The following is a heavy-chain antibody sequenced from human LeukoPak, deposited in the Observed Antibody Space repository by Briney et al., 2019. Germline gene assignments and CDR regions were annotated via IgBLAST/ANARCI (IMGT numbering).Heavy chain of an antibody. CDR2: IHTTGTT. CDR3: ARAGGWSNWFDP. V-gene: IGHV4-61*02. J-gene: IGHJ5*02. Sequence: PSQTPSLTCTVSGGSISSGSYYWRWFRQPAGKGLEWIGRIHTTGTTNYNPPLKSRVNISVDTSKNQFSLKLSSVTAADMALYYCARAGGWSNWFDPWGQGTLVTVSS. CDR1: GGSISSGSYY. D-gene: IGHD6-19*01.